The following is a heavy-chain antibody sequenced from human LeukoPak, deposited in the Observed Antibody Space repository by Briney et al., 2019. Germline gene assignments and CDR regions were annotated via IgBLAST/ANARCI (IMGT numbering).Heavy chain of an antibody. D-gene: IGHD4-23*01. CDR1: GYTFSSYD. V-gene: IGHV1-8*03. J-gene: IGHJ3*02. Sequence: VASVKVSCKASGYTFSSYDINWVRQATGQGLEWMGWMNPNSGNTGYTQKFQGRVTITRNTFISTAYMELSSLTSEDTAVYYCARRLGLRWDLQAFDIWGQGTMVTVSS. CDR2: MNPNSGNT. CDR3: ARRLGLRWDLQAFDI.